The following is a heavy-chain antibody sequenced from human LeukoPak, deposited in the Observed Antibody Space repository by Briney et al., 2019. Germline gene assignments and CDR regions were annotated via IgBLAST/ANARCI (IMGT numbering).Heavy chain of an antibody. Sequence: GGSLRLSCAASGFTFSSSAMNWVRQAPGKGLEWVSYISSGSSTIHYADSVKGRFTISRDNARNSMYLQMNSLRDEDTAVYYCARDYGYSSSFDYWGQGTLVTVSS. CDR2: ISSGSSTI. CDR1: GFTFSSSA. CDR3: ARDYGYSSSFDY. J-gene: IGHJ4*02. D-gene: IGHD6-13*01. V-gene: IGHV3-48*02.